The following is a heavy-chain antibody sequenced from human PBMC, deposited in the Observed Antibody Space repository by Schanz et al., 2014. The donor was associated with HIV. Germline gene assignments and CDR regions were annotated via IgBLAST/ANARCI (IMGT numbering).Heavy chain of an antibody. V-gene: IGHV3-30*18. CDR2: LSYDGINK. Sequence: QVQLVESGGGVVRPGRSLRLSCAASGFSFSNYGMHWVRQAPGKGLEWVAVLSYDGINKYFADSVKGRFTISRDNSRNTLLLQMDSLRVDDTAVYYCAQMGAFAAFDIWGHGTVMTVSS. CDR1: GFSFSNYG. CDR3: AQMGAFAAFDI. D-gene: IGHD3-16*01. J-gene: IGHJ3*02.